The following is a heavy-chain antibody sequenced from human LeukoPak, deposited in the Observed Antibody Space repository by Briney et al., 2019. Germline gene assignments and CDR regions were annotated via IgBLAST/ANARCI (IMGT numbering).Heavy chain of an antibody. CDR1: GFTFSSYW. CDR2: INSDGSST. Sequence: GGSLRLSCAASGFTFSSYWMHWARQAPGKGLVWVSRINSDGSSTSYADSVKGRFTISRDNAKNTLYLQMNSLRAEDTAVYYCARGGTTVPTPFDPWGQGSLVTVSS. J-gene: IGHJ5*02. V-gene: IGHV3-74*01. CDR3: ARGGTTVPTPFDP. D-gene: IGHD4-17*01.